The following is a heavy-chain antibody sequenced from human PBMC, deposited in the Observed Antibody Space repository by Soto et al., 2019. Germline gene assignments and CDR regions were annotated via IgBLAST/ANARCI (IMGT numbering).Heavy chain of an antibody. V-gene: IGHV4-31*03. Sequence: SETLSLTCSVSGAALNSGNYYWSWIRQLPGKGLEWIGHIYVTGAVDYNPSLRDRITISQDTSERQFSLNLRLVTAADTAVYYCARLRIDTNNYKWFDPWGQGTLVTVSS. D-gene: IGHD1-20*01. CDR1: GAALNSGNYY. CDR2: IYVTGAV. CDR3: ARLRIDTNNYKWFDP. J-gene: IGHJ5*02.